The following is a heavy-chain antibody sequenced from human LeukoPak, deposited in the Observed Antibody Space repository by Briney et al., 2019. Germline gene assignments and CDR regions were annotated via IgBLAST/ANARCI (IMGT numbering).Heavy chain of an antibody. D-gene: IGHD6-19*01. Sequence: GESLKISCKGSGYSFTNYWIGWVRQMPGKGLEWMGIIYPGDSDSRYSPSFQGQVTISADKSIGTAYLQWSSLKASDTAMYYCASQTAGLAVATTAFDAFDIWGQGTMVTVSS. J-gene: IGHJ3*02. CDR2: IYPGDSDS. V-gene: IGHV5-51*01. CDR3: ASQTAGLAVATTAFDAFDI. CDR1: GYSFTNYW.